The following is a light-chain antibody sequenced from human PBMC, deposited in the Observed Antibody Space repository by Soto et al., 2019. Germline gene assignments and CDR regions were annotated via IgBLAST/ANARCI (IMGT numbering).Light chain of an antibody. J-gene: IGKJ5*01. Sequence: EVVLSQSPGTLYLSPGERATLSCRARHSVSSSLAWYQQKPGQAPRLLISGASTRAAGIPARFSGSGSGTEFTLTISSLQYEDFAVYYCQQYDNWSPITFGQGTRLEIK. CDR1: HSVSSS. V-gene: IGKV3-15*01. CDR3: QQYDNWSPIT. CDR2: GAS.